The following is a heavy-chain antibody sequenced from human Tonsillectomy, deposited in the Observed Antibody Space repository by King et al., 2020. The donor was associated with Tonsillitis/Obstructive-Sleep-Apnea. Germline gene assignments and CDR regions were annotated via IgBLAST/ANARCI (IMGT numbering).Heavy chain of an antibody. CDR1: GFTFSSYA. D-gene: IGHD2-2*01. CDR3: AKRPLIVVVPAAMPRHFDY. J-gene: IGHJ4*02. V-gene: IGHV3-23*04. Sequence: VQLVQSGGGLVQPGGSLRLSCAASGFTFSSYAMSWVRQAPGKGLEWVSAISVSGGSTYYADSVKGRFTISRDNSKNTLYLQMHSLRAEDTAVYYFAKRPLIVVVPAAMPRHFDYWGQGTLVTVSS. CDR2: ISVSGGST.